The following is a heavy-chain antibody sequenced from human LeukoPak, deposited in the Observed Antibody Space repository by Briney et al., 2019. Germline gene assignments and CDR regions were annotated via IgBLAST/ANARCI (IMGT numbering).Heavy chain of an antibody. CDR1: GYSFTSYW. CDR2: IDPSDSYT. J-gene: IGHJ4*02. D-gene: IGHD5-18*01. CDR3: ARTRGYSYGPPFDF. V-gene: IGHV5-10-1*01. Sequence: PGESLKISCKGSGYSFTSYWIGWVRQMPGKGLEWMGRIDPSDSYTNYSPSFQGHVTISADKSITIAYLQWSSLKASDTAMYYCARTRGYSYGPPFDFWGQGTLVTVSS.